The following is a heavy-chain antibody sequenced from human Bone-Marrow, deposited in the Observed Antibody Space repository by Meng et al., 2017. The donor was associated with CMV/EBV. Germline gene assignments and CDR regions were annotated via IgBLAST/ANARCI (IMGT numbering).Heavy chain of an antibody. D-gene: IGHD2-2*02. J-gene: IGHJ6*04. CDR2: IYHSGST. Sequence: SETLSLTCAVSGGSISSSNWWSWVRQPPGKGLEWIGEIYHSGSTNYNPSLKSRVTISVDKSKNQFSLKLSSVTAADTAVYYCARARWAVPAAIAYYYYGMNVWGRGPT. CDR1: GGSISSSNW. CDR3: ARARWAVPAAIAYYYYGMNV. V-gene: IGHV4-4*02.